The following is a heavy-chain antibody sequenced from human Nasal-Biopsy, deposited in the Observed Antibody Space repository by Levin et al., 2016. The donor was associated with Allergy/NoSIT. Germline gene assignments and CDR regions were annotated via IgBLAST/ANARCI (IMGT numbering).Heavy chain of an antibody. CDR2: IYFTGSV. D-gene: IGHD7-27*01. CDR3: ARSPNWGMYDYNGLHV. V-gene: IGHV4-59*01. CDR1: GDSISPSY. J-gene: IGHJ6*02. Sequence: SETLSLTCTISGDSISPSYWSWVRQPPGKGLEWIGYIYFTGSVKYNPSLKSRITISQDTSKNHVSLKVTSVTAADTAIYYCARSPNWGMYDYNGLHVWGQGTKVTVSS.